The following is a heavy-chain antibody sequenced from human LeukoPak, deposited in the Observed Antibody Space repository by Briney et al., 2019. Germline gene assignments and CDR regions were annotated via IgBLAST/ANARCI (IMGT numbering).Heavy chain of an antibody. D-gene: IGHD3-3*01. CDR1: GFTFSSYE. CDR2: ISSSGSTI. CDR3: ARGTRFLEGNFDY. Sequence: GGSLRLSCAASGFTFSSYEMNWVRQTPGKGLEWVSYISSSGSTIYYADSVKGRFTISRDNAKNSLYLQMNSLRAEDTAVYYCARGTRFLEGNFDYWGQGTLVTVSS. J-gene: IGHJ4*02. V-gene: IGHV3-48*03.